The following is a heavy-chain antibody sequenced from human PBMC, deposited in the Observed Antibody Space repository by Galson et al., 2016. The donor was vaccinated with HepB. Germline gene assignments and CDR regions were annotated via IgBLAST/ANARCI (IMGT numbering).Heavy chain of an antibody. V-gene: IGHV1-46*01. CDR2: ITPGGGST. CDR1: GYTFTRYS. D-gene: IGHD3-22*01. J-gene: IGHJ4*02. CDR3: ARGGYYDSSGSLRY. Sequence: SVKVSCTASGYTFTRYSIHWVRQAPGQGLEWMGVITPGGGSTKDAQNFQGRVTMTRDTSTSTVYMELSSLRSEDTAVYFCARGGYYDSSGSLRYWGQGTLVTVSS.